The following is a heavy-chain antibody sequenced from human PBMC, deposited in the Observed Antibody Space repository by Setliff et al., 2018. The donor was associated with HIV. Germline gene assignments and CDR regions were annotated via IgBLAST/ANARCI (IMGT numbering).Heavy chain of an antibody. CDR3: TRPQYFYDIGGSDY. CDR2: IKTRADNYAT. J-gene: IGHJ4*02. CDR1: GFTFSGSP. V-gene: IGHV3-73*01. Sequence: LRLSCAASGFTFSGSPIHWVRQASGKGLEWLGRIKTRADNYATAYAASVKGRFTISRDDSMNTAYLQMNSLKIEDTAVYYCTRPQYFYDIGGSDYWGQGTLVTVS. D-gene: IGHD3-22*01.